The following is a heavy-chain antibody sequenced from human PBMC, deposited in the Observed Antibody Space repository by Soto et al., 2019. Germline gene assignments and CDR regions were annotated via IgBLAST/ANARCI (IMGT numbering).Heavy chain of an antibody. D-gene: IGHD1-1*01. V-gene: IGHV6-1*01. Sequence: SQTLSLTCVISGDSVSTNSATWDWIRQSPSRGLEWLGRTYYRSKWYNDYAVSVKGRITIMTTDTSTNTAFMELRSLTPDDTAVYYCARDLWYIREYWGQGTQVTVSS. J-gene: IGHJ4*02. CDR3: ARDLWYIREY. CDR2: TYYRSKWYN. CDR1: GDSVSTNSAT.